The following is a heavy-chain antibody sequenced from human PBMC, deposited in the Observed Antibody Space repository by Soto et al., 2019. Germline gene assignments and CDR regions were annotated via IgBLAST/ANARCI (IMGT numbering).Heavy chain of an antibody. Sequence: QVQLQESGPGLVKPSETLSLTCTVSGGSITTSYWSWIRQPPGEGLEWIGYIYHTGSTNYNSSLKSRVTISVDTPNNQFSLRLSAVTAADTAMYYCARGALGGAFDYWGQGTLVTVSS. CDR3: ARGALGGAFDY. V-gene: IGHV4-59*01. CDR1: GGSITTSY. CDR2: IYHTGST. D-gene: IGHD3-16*01. J-gene: IGHJ4*02.